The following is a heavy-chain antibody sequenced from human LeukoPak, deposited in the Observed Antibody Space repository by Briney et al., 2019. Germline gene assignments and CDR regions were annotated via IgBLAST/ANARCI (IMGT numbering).Heavy chain of an antibody. CDR3: ARSGRIGGY. CDR2: IYYSGST. D-gene: IGHD1-26*01. V-gene: IGHV4-39*01. Sequence: LETLSLTCTVSGGSISSSSYYWGWIRQPPGKGLEWIGSIYYSGSTYYNPSLKSRVTISVDTSKNQFSLKLSSVTAADTAVYYCARSGRIGGYWGQGTLVTVSS. J-gene: IGHJ4*02. CDR1: GGSISSSSYY.